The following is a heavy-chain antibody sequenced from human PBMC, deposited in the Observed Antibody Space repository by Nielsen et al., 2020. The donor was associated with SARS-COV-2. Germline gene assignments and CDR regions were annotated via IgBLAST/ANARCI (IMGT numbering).Heavy chain of an antibody. CDR3: ATDSGVIMGMDV. CDR1: GYTLTELS. V-gene: IGHV1-24*01. D-gene: IGHD2-21*01. CDR2: FDPEDGET. J-gene: IGHJ6*02. Sequence: ASVKVSCKVSGYTLTELSMHWVRQAPGKGLEWMGGFDPEDGETIYAQKFQGRVTMTEDTSTDTAYMELSSLRSEDTAVYYCATDSGVIMGMDVWGQGTTVTVSS.